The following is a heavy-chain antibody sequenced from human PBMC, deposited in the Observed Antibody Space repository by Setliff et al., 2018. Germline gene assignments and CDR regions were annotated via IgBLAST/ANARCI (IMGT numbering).Heavy chain of an antibody. CDR3: ACDTLRGGWLNWFDP. V-gene: IGHV4-38-2*01. CDR1: GYSISRGYY. Sequence: PSETLSLTCAVSGYSISRGYYWGWSRQAPGKGLEWIASIYRSGSTYYNPSLKSRVTISVDTSKNQFPLKLSSVTAADTAVYYCACDTLRGGWLNWFDPWGQGTLFTVSS. CDR2: IYRSGST. D-gene: IGHD6-19*01. J-gene: IGHJ5*02.